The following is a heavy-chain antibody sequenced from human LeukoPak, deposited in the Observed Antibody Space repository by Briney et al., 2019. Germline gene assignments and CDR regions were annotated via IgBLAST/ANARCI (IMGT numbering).Heavy chain of an antibody. D-gene: IGHD6-19*01. CDR1: GFTFSTYD. V-gene: IGHV3-13*04. Sequence: GGSLRLSCAASGFTFSTYDMRWVRQAPGKGLEWVSATGRAGDTHYPGSVKGRFTISRENAKNSLYLQLNSLRAGDTAVYYCATDSSGWGLDFWGPGTTVTVSS. J-gene: IGHJ6*02. CDR3: ATDSSGWGLDF. CDR2: TGRAGDT.